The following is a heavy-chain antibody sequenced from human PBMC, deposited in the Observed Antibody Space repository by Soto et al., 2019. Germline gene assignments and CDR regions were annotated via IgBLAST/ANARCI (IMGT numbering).Heavy chain of an antibody. V-gene: IGHV3-23*01. J-gene: IGHJ4*02. CDR2: ISGSGGST. CDR1: GFTFSSYA. Sequence: GVLRLSCAASGFTFSSYAMSWVRQAPGKGLEWVSAISGSGGSTYYADSVKGRFTISRDNSKNTLYLQMNSLRAEDTAVYYCAKWRSYYYDSSGYYYDYWGQGTLVTVS. CDR3: AKWRSYYYDSSGYYYDY. D-gene: IGHD3-22*01.